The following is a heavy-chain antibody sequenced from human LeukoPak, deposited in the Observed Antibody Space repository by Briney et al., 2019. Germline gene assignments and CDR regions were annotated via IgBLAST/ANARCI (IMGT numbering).Heavy chain of an antibody. V-gene: IGHV3-30-3*01. CDR1: GFTFSSYA. J-gene: IGHJ4*02. Sequence: GGSLRLSCAASGFTFSSYAMPWVRQAPGKGLEWVAVISYDGSNKYYADSVRGRFTISRDNSKNTLYLQMNSLRAEDTAVYYCARALTPTTVTSDYWGQGTLVTVSS. CDR3: ARALTPTTVTSDY. CDR2: ISYDGSNK. D-gene: IGHD4-17*01.